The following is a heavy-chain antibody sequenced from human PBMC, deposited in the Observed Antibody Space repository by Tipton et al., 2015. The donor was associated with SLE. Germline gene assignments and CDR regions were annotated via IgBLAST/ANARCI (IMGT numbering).Heavy chain of an antibody. CDR3: GRGALVDY. J-gene: IGHJ4*02. D-gene: IGHD2-8*02. Sequence: TLSLTCAVYGGSISSSSSYYWAWIRQPPGKGVEWIGEINHRESTNYNPSLKSRVTISVDPSKNQFSLKLSSVTAADTAVYYCGRGALVDYWSQGTLVTVSS. CDR2: INHREST. V-gene: IGHV4-34*01. CDR1: GGSISSSSSYY.